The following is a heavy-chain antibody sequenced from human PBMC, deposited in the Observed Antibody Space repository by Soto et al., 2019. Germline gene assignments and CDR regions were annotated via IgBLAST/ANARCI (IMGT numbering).Heavy chain of an antibody. CDR2: ISSSGSTI. V-gene: IGHV3-11*01. D-gene: IGHD1-26*01. CDR1: GFTFGDYY. J-gene: IGHJ5*02. Sequence: GGSLRLSCAASGFTFGDYYMSWIRQAPGKGLEWVSYISSSGSTIYYADSVKGRFTISRDNAKNSLYLQMNSLRAEDTAVYYCARSRRAITNWFDPWGQGTLVTVSS. CDR3: ARSRRAITNWFDP.